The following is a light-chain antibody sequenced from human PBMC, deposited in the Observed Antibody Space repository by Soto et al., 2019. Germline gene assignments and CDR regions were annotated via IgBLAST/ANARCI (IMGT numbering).Light chain of an antibody. V-gene: IGKV3-15*01. Sequence: EIVMTPSPATLSVSPGERATLSCRASQSVSSNLAWYQQNPGQAPRLLIYGASTRATCIPARFSGSGSGTEFTLTISSLQSEDFAVYYCQQYNNWPPITFGQGTRLEIK. J-gene: IGKJ5*01. CDR1: QSVSSN. CDR3: QQYNNWPPIT. CDR2: GAS.